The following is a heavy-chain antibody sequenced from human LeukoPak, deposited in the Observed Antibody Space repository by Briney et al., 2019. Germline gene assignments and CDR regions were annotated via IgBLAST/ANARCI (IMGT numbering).Heavy chain of an antibody. Sequence: ASLKVSCKASRGTFISYAISWVRQAPGQGLEWMGGIIPIFGAANYAQKFQGRVTITADKSTSTAYMELSSLRSEDTAVYYCARGGTTTNAFDIWGQGTMVTVSS. CDR3: ARGGTTTNAFDI. J-gene: IGHJ3*02. CDR1: RGTFISYA. V-gene: IGHV1-69*06. CDR2: IIPIFGAA. D-gene: IGHD1-26*01.